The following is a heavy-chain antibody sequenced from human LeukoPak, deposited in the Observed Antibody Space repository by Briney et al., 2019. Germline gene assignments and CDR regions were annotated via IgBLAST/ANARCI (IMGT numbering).Heavy chain of an antibody. Sequence: GSLRLSCAASGFTFSNDAMNWVRQAPGKGLEWVSGISGSGGSTYYAGSVKGRFTISRDNSKNTVYLQMNSLRADDTAVYYCAKKILDLDFWGQGTLVTVSS. CDR3: AKKILDLDF. J-gene: IGHJ4*02. CDR1: GFTFSNDA. D-gene: IGHD1-1*01. CDR2: ISGSGGST. V-gene: IGHV3-23*01.